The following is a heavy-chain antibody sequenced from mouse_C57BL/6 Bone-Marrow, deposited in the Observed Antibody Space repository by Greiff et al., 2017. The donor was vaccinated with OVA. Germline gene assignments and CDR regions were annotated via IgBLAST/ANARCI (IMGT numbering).Heavy chain of an antibody. Sequence: EVQRVESGPVLVKPGPSVKISCKASGFTFTDYYMHWVKQSHGKSLEWIGLVYPYNGGTSYNQKFKGKATLTVDTSSSTAYMELNSLTSEDSAVYYCARSPDYYGSRAWFAYWGQGTLVTVSA. J-gene: IGHJ3*01. CDR2: VYPYNGGT. CDR1: GFTFTDYY. D-gene: IGHD1-1*01. CDR3: ARSPDYYGSRAWFAY. V-gene: IGHV1-36*01.